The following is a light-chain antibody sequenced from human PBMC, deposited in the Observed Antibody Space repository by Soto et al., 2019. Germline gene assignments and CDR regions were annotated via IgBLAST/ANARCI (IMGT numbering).Light chain of an antibody. CDR1: KLGDKY. Sequence: SSELTQPPSVSVSPGQTASITCSGDKLGDKYACWYQQKPCQSPVLVVYQDSKRPSGIPERFAGSNSGNTATLTIGGTQAMDEADYYCQAWDISTSYVFGTRTKLTVL. J-gene: IGLJ1*01. CDR3: QAWDISTSYV. CDR2: QDS. V-gene: IGLV3-1*01.